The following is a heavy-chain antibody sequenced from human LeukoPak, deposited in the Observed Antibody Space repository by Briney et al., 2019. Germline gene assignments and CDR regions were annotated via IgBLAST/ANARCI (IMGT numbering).Heavy chain of an antibody. V-gene: IGHV1-18*01. CDR2: ISAYNGNT. CDR1: GYTFTSYG. J-gene: IGHJ6*02. CDR3: AREGRIAAAGINGYYYYYGMDV. D-gene: IGHD6-13*01. Sequence: ASVKVSCKASGYTFTSYGISWVRQAPGQGLEWMGWISAYNGNTNYAQKLQGRVTMTTDTSTSTAYMELRSLRSDDTSVYYCAREGRIAAAGINGYYYYYGMDVWGQGTTVTVSS.